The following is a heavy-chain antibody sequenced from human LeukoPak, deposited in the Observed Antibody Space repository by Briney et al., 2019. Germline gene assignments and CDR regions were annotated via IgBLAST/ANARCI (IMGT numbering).Heavy chain of an antibody. Sequence: SGPTLVKPTQTLTLTFSFSGFSLTTYGEGVSWIRQSPGKAPEWLALIFWDDDERYNPSLKTRLSITKDISRNQVVLTVANMEPVDTVTYYCAHMGYFDIAGYFRYFFDFWGQGTLVTVSS. J-gene: IGHJ4*01. CDR1: GFSLTTYGEG. CDR2: IFWDDDE. V-gene: IGHV2-5*02. D-gene: IGHD3-9*01. CDR3: AHMGYFDIAGYFRYFFDF.